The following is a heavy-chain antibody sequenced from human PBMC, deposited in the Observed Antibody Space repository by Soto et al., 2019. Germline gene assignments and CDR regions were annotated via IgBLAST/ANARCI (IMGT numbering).Heavy chain of an antibody. J-gene: IGHJ4*02. Sequence: KLSETLSLTCTVSGGFISGRTYYWAWIRQPPGKGLDWIAGIYYSGATYYNPSLKSRISISADTSKNQISLNLTSVTAADTALYFCARSSYYDSCAPINWGQGTLVTVSS. CDR2: IYYSGAT. D-gene: IGHD3-9*01. CDR3: ARSSYYDSCAPIN. CDR1: GGFISGRTYY. V-gene: IGHV4-39*01.